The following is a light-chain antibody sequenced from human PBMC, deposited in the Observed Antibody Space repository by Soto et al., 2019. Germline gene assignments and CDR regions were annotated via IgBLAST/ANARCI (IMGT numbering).Light chain of an antibody. CDR2: LEGSGSY. Sequence: QLVLTKSSSASASLGSSVKLTCTLSSGHSSYIIAWHQQQPGKAPRYLMKLEGSGSYNEGSGVPDRFSGSSSGADRYLTISNLQFEDEADYYCETWDSNTHTVFGGGTKLTVL. CDR3: ETWDSNTHTV. J-gene: IGLJ3*02. CDR1: SGHSSYI. V-gene: IGLV4-60*02.